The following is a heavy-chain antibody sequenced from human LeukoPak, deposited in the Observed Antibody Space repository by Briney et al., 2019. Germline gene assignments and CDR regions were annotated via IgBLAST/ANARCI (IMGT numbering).Heavy chain of an antibody. Sequence: PSETLSLTCAVYGGSFSGYYWSWIRQPPGKGLEWIGEINHSGSTNYNPSLKSRVTISVDTSKNQFSLKLSSVTAADTAVYYCARGHPGNWFDPWGQGTLVTVSS. CDR1: GGSFSGYY. J-gene: IGHJ5*02. CDR3: ARGHPGNWFDP. V-gene: IGHV4-34*01. CDR2: INHSGST.